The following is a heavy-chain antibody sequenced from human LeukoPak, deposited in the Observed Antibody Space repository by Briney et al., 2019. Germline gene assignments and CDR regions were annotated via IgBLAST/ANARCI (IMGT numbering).Heavy chain of an antibody. CDR3: ARVKERYCSGGSCVNTYYYYMDV. Sequence: GGSLRFSCAASGFTFDDYGMSWVRQAPGKGLEWVSGINWNGGSTGYADSVTGRFTISRDNAKNSLYLQMNSLRDEDTALDYCARVKERYCSGGSCVNTYYYYMDVWGKGTTVTVSS. CDR1: GFTFDDYG. V-gene: IGHV3-20*04. D-gene: IGHD2-15*01. J-gene: IGHJ6*03. CDR2: INWNGGST.